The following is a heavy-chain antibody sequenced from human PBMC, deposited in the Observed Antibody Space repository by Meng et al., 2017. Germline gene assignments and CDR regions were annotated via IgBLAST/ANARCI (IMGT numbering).Heavy chain of an antibody. J-gene: IGHJ5*02. V-gene: IGHV1-2*02. CDR2: INPNSGGT. CDR1: GYTFTGYY. Sequence: QVQMGQLGDRVKRPGDSVKVSCKAPGYTFTGYYMHWVRQAPGQGIEWMGWINPNSGGTNYAQKFQGRVTMTRDTSISTAYMELSRLRSDDTAVYYCARGGYSSGVRVRHWFDPWGQGTLVTVSS. D-gene: IGHD6-25*01. CDR3: ARGGYSSGVRVRHWFDP.